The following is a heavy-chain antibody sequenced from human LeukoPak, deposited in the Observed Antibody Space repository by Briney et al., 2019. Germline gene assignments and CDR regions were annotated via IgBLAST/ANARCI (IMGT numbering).Heavy chain of an antibody. D-gene: IGHD6-13*01. CDR2: MNPNSGNA. CDR1: GYTFTTYD. Sequence: VASVKVSCKPSGYTFTTYDINWARQAAGQGLEWMGWMNPNSGNAGYAQKFQGRVTMTGNTALSTAYMELSSLRSEDTAIYFCARQSEDSWTADYWGQGTLVTVSS. V-gene: IGHV1-8*01. J-gene: IGHJ4*02. CDR3: ARQSEDSWTADY.